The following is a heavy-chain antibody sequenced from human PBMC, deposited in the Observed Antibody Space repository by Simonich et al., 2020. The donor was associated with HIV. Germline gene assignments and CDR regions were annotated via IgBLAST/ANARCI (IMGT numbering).Heavy chain of an antibody. CDR3: ARKGGGRGVYYFDY. V-gene: IGHV1-69*13. D-gene: IGHD3-10*01. CDR2: NIPIFGTA. Sequence: QVQLVQSGAEVKKPGSSVKVSCKASGGTFSSFAISWVRQAPVLGLEWCGVNIPIFGTANYAQMFQGRVTITADESTSTAYMELSSLRSEDTGIYYCARKGGGRGVYYFDYWGQGTLVTVSS. CDR1: GGTFSSFA. J-gene: IGHJ4*02.